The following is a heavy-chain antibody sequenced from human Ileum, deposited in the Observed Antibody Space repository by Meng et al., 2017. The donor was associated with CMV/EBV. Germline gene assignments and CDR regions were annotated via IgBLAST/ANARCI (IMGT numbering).Heavy chain of an antibody. Sequence: GGSLRLSCGASGFTFKTHVMNWVRQAPGKGPEWVSSISDSGSNTYYADSVKGRFTISRDNSKNIFYHQMSSLRGEDTVVYYCTKNVKGGYGTSTSCFIPGMDVWGQGTTVTVSS. J-gene: IGHJ6*02. CDR1: GFTFKTHV. D-gene: IGHD2-2*01. CDR2: ISDSGSNT. CDR3: TKNVKGGYGTSTSCFIPGMDV. V-gene: IGHV3-23*01.